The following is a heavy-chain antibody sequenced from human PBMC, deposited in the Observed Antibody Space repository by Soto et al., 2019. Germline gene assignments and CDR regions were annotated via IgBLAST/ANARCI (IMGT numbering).Heavy chain of an antibody. CDR1: GDSISSYY. V-gene: IGHV4-59*01. D-gene: IGHD3-10*01. J-gene: IGHJ4*02. CDR2: MSYSGST. CDR3: ARRVKSGSGRRPAYYFDY. Sequence: PSETLSLTCTVSGDSISSYYWRWIRQPPGKGLEWIGYMSYSGSTNYNPSLKSRVTISLDTSKNQFSLKLSSVTAADTAVYYCARRVKSGSGRRPAYYFDYWGQGSLVTVS.